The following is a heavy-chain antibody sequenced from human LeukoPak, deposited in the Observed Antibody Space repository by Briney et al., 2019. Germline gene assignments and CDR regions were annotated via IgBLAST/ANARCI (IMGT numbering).Heavy chain of an antibody. CDR2: IKQDGSEK. CDR3: ARDPNGDYLGAFDF. D-gene: IGHD4-17*01. V-gene: IGHV3-7*03. Sequence: QPGGSLRLSCAASGFTFSSYWMSWVRQAPGKGLEWVANIKQDGSEKYYVDSVKGRFTISRDNAKNTLYLQMNRLRGEDTAVYYCARDPNGDYLGAFDFRGQGTMASVSS. CDR1: GFTFSSYW. J-gene: IGHJ3*01.